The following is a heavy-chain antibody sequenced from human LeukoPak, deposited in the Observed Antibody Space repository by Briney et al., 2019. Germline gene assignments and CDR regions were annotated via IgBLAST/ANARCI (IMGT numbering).Heavy chain of an antibody. J-gene: IGHJ4*02. D-gene: IGHD6-19*01. V-gene: IGHV3-23*01. CDR2: ISGSGGST. CDR3: AGSVAGTFGFYFDY. Sequence: GGSLRLSCAASGFTFSSYAMSWVRQAPGKGLDWVSAISGSGGSTYNADSVKGRFTISRDNSKNTLYLQMNSLRAEDTAVYYCAGSVAGTFGFYFDYWGQGTLVTVSS. CDR1: GFTFSSYA.